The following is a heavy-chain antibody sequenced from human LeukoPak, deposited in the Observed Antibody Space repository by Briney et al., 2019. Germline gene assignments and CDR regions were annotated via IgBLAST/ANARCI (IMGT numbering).Heavy chain of an antibody. J-gene: IGHJ5*02. Sequence: GGSLRLSCAASGFTFSSYWMSWVRQAPGKGLEWVANIKQDGSEKYYVDSVKGRFTISRDNAKNSLYLQMNSLRAEDTAVYYCARDGLLLWFGESLNWFDPWGQGTLVTVSS. CDR3: ARDGLLLWFGESLNWFDP. CDR2: IKQDGSEK. V-gene: IGHV3-7*01. CDR1: GFTFSSYW. D-gene: IGHD3-10*01.